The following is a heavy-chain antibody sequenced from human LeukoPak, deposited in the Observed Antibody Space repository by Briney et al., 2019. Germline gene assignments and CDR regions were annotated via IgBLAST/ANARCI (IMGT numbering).Heavy chain of an antibody. D-gene: IGHD6-19*01. J-gene: IGHJ2*01. CDR3: ATSIAVAGYWYFDL. V-gene: IGHV4-39*07. CDR1: GGSISSGGYY. CDR2: IHYRGST. Sequence: SETLSLTCTVSGGSISSGGYYWGWVRQPPGKGLEWIGSIHYRGSTYYKPSLKSRVTISVDTSKNQFSLKLSSVTAADTAVYYCATSIAVAGYWYFDLWGRGTLVTVSS.